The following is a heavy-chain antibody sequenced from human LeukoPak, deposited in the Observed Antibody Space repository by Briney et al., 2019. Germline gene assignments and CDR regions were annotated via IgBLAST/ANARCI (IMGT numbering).Heavy chain of an antibody. Sequence: SVKVSCKASGGTFSSYAISWVRQAPGQGLEWMGGIIPIFGTANYAQKVQGRVTITADESTSTAYMELSSLRSEDTAVYYCARDFCSSTSCLNWFDPWGQGTLVTVSS. D-gene: IGHD2-2*01. V-gene: IGHV1-69*01. CDR3: ARDFCSSTSCLNWFDP. CDR2: IIPIFGTA. CDR1: GGTFSSYA. J-gene: IGHJ5*02.